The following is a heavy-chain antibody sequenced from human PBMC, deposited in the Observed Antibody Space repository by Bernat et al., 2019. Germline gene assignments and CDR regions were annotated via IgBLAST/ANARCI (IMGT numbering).Heavy chain of an antibody. D-gene: IGHD1-26*01. CDR2: ISGSGGST. CDR3: APLAPVGATRRRNFDY. J-gene: IGHJ4*02. Sequence: EVQLLESGGGLVQPGGSLRLSCAASGFTFSSYAMSWVRQAPGKGLEWVSAISGSGGSTYYADSVKGRFTISRDNSKNTLYLQMNSLRAEDTAVYYCAPLAPVGATRRRNFDYWGQGTLVTVSS. CDR1: GFTFSSYA. V-gene: IGHV3-23*01.